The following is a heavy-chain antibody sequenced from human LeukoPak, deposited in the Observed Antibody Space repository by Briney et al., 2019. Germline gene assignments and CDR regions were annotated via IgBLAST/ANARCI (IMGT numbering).Heavy chain of an antibody. V-gene: IGHV1-69*01. J-gene: IGHJ3*02. CDR2: IIPIFGTA. CDR3: AQERYDSSGYPDAFDI. Sequence: GSSVKVSCKASGGTFSSYAISWVRQAPGQGLEWMGGIIPIFGTANYAQKFQGRVTITADESTSTAYMELSSLRSEDTAVYYCAQERYDSSGYPDAFDIWGQGTMVTVSS. CDR1: GGTFSSYA. D-gene: IGHD3-22*01.